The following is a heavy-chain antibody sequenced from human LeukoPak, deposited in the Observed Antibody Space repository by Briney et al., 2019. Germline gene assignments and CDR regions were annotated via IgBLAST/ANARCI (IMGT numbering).Heavy chain of an antibody. J-gene: IGHJ5*02. D-gene: IGHD3-3*01. V-gene: IGHV3-21*01. CDR1: GFTFSSYS. CDR2: ISSSSSYI. Sequence: GWSLRLSCAASGFTFSSYSMNWVRQAPGKGLEWVSSISSSSSYIYYADSVKGRFTISRDNAKNSLYLQMNSLRAEDTAVYYCARDWMDDFWSGFRNWFDPWGQGTLVTVSS. CDR3: ARDWMDDFWSGFRNWFDP.